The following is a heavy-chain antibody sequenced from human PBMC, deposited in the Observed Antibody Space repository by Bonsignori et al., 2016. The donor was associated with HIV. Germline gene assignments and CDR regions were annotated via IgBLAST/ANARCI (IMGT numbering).Heavy chain of an antibody. J-gene: IGHJ4*02. CDR2: ITSGSSYL. D-gene: IGHD3-10*01. V-gene: IGHV3-21*01. Sequence: WIRQPPGKGLEWVSSITSGSSYLYYADSVDGRFAISRDDAMNSLYLQMNSLTAEDTAIYYCATSHSTMGGGFWGQGTLVTVSS. CDR3: ATSHSTMGGGF.